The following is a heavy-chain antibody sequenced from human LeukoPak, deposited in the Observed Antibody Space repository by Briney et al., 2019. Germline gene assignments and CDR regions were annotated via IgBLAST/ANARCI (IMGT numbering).Heavy chain of an antibody. V-gene: IGHV1-8*03. CDR3: ARRGPYYYYMDV. J-gene: IGHJ6*03. Sequence: ASVKVSCKASGYTFTSYDINWVRQATGQGLEWMGWMNPNSGNTGYAQKFQGRVTITRNTSISTAYMGLSSLRSEDTAVYYCARRGPYYYYMDVWGKGTTVTVSS. D-gene: IGHD3-16*01. CDR1: GYTFTSYD. CDR2: MNPNSGNT.